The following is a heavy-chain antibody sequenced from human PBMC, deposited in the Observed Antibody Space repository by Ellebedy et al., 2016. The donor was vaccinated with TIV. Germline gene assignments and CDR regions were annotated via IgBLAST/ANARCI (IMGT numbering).Heavy chain of an antibody. Sequence: AASVKVSCKTSGYTFTSYAISWVRQAPGQGPEWMAWTSTYNGDKKFAQQFQDRVTLTTDPSTSTVYMELRSLRSDDSAMYYCTRDCSNSACHAYYYYYGMDVWGQGTLVTVSS. D-gene: IGHD2/OR15-2a*01. CDR2: TSTYNGDK. V-gene: IGHV1-18*01. CDR1: GYTFTSYA. J-gene: IGHJ6*02. CDR3: TRDCSNSACHAYYYYYGMDV.